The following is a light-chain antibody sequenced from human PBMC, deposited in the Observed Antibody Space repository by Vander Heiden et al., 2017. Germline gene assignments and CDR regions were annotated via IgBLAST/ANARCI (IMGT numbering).Light chain of an antibody. V-gene: IGKV3-20*01. CDR2: GAS. CDR1: QSFSSTY. J-gene: IGKJ2*01. CDR3: HQYGSSLPYT. Sequence: VLTQSPGTLSLSPGERATLSCRASQSFSSTYLAWYQQKPGQPPRLRIYGASNRATGVPDRFSGSGSGTDFTLTITRLEPEDFAVYYCHQYGSSLPYTFGQGTKLEIK.